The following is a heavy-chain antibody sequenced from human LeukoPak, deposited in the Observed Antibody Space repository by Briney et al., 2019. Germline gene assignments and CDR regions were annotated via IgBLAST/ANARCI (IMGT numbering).Heavy chain of an antibody. V-gene: IGHV4-34*01. CDR1: GESFKDYY. CDR2: INHSGSS. CDR3: ARSGGVVVVPAAIENWFDP. J-gene: IGHJ5*02. D-gene: IGHD2-2*01. Sequence: SETLSLTCAVYGESFKDYYWNWIRQPPGKGLEWIGEINHSGSSNYNPSLKSRVTISVDTSKNQFSLKLSSVTAADTAVYYCARSGGVVVVPAAIENWFDPWGQGTLVTVSS.